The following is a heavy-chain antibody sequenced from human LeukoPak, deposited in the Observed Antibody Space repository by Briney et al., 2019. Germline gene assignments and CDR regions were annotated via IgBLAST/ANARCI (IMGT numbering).Heavy chain of an antibody. V-gene: IGHV3-21*01. CDR1: GFTFSSYS. J-gene: IGHJ6*03. Sequence: PGGSLRLSCAASGFTFSSYSMNWVRQAPGKGLEWVSSISSSSSYIYYADSVKGRFTISRDNAKNSLYLQMNSLRAEDTAVYYCARDNEYSSSSGYYYYYMDVWGKGTTVTVSS. D-gene: IGHD6-6*01. CDR2: ISSSSSYI. CDR3: ARDNEYSSSSGYYYYYMDV.